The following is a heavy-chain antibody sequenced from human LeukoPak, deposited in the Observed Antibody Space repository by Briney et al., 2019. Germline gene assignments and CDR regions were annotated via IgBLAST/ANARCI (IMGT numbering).Heavy chain of an antibody. CDR2: IWYDGSIQ. J-gene: IGHJ4*02. CDR3: ARAGYCSGGSCYGSDY. D-gene: IGHD2-15*01. Sequence: GGSLRLSGAASGFTFSIYGMHWARHAPGKGLEWVAAIWYDGSIQYYADSVKGRFTISRDNPKNTLYLQMDSLRAEDTAVYYCARAGYCSGGSCYGSDYWGQGTLVSVSS. V-gene: IGHV3-33*01. CDR1: GFTFSIYG.